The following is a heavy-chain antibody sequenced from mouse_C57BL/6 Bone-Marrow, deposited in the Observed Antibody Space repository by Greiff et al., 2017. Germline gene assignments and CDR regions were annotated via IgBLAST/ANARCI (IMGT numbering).Heavy chain of an antibody. V-gene: IGHV1-80*01. CDR1: GYAFSSYW. Sequence: QVQLQQSGAELVKPGASVKISCKASGYAFSSYWMNWVKQRPGKGLEWIGQIYPGDGDTNYNGKFKGKATLTADKSSSTAYMQLSSLTSEDSAVYFCARGGYYYAMDYWGQGTSVTVSS. CDR2: IYPGDGDT. CDR3: ARGGYYYAMDY. D-gene: IGHD2-2*01. J-gene: IGHJ4*01.